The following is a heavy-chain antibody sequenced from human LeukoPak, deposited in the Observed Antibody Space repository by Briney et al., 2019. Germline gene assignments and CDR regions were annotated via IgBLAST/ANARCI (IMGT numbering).Heavy chain of an antibody. Sequence: GRSLRLSCAASGFTFSKYGVHWVPQAPGKGLEWVAVVSDAGSEKYYADSVKGRFTISRDNSKNTVYLQMNSLRPEDTAVYYCAKNSGRDGYNDYFDYWGQGTLVTVSS. J-gene: IGHJ4*02. CDR3: AKNSGRDGYNDYFDY. D-gene: IGHD5-24*01. CDR2: VSDAGSEK. V-gene: IGHV3-30*18. CDR1: GFTFSKYG.